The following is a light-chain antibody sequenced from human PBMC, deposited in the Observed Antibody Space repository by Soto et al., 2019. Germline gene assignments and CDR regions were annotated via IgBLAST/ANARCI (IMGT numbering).Light chain of an antibody. CDR1: SSDVGGYNY. J-gene: IGLJ2*01. CDR2: EVS. Sequence: QPVLTQPASVSGSPGQSITISCTGTSSDVGGYNYVSWYQQHPGKAPKLMIYEVSNRPSGVSNRFSGSKSGNTASLTISGLQAEDEADYYCSSYTSSSTLIGGGTKLTVL. CDR3: SSYTSSSTL. V-gene: IGLV2-14*01.